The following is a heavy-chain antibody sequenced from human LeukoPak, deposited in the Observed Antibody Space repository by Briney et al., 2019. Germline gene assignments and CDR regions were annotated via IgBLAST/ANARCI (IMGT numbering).Heavy chain of an antibody. CDR3: AREKDYGMDV. J-gene: IGHJ6*02. CDR2: IYYSGST. Sequence: KSSETLSLTCAVSGGSISSGGYSWSWIRQPPGKGLEWIGSIYYSGSTNYNPSLKSRVTISVDTSKNQFSLKLSSVTAADTAVYYCAREKDYGMDVWGQGTTVTVSS. V-gene: IGHV4-61*08. CDR1: GGSISSGGYS.